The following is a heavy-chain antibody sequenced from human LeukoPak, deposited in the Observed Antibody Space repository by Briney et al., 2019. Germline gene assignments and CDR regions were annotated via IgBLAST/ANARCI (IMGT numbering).Heavy chain of an antibody. CDR1: GFTFSSYA. V-gene: IGHV3-30-3*01. CDR2: ISYDGSNK. Sequence: GGSLRLSCAASGFTFSSYAVHWVRQAPGKGLEWVAVISYDGSNKYYADSVKGRFTISRDNSKNTLYLQMNSLRAEDTAVYYCAKDSTPTGGVWWGQGTLVTVSS. D-gene: IGHD3-16*01. CDR3: AKDSTPTGGVW. J-gene: IGHJ4*02.